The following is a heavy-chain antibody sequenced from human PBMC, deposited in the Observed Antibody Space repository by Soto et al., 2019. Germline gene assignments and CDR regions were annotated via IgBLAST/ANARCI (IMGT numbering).Heavy chain of an antibody. CDR3: AKSLEGEQWLGEPWGSPFDS. CDR2: ISGSGGST. V-gene: IGHV3-23*01. CDR1: GFTFNIYA. Sequence: EVQLLESGGGLVRPGGSLRLSCAASGFTFNIYAMNWVRQAPGKGLEWVTAISGSGGSTYYADSVKGRFTISRDNSKNTLYLQMNSLRAEDTAVYYCAKSLEGEQWLGEPWGSPFDSWGQGTLVPVSS. J-gene: IGHJ4*02. D-gene: IGHD6-19*01.